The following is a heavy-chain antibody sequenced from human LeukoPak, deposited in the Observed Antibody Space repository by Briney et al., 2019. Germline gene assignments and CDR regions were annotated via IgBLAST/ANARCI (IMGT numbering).Heavy chain of an antibody. V-gene: IGHV4-59*08. D-gene: IGHD3-22*01. CDR1: GGSISSYY. Sequence: SETLSLTCTVSGGSISSYYWSWIRQPPGKGLEWIGYIYYSGSTYYNPSLKSRVTISVDTSKNQFSLKLSSVTAADAAVYYCARVASYYDSSGYSDYWGQGTLVTVSS. J-gene: IGHJ4*02. CDR3: ARVASYYDSSGYSDY. CDR2: IYYSGST.